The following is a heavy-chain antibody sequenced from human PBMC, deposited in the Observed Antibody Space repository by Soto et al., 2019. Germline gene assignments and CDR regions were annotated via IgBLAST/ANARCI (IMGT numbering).Heavy chain of an antibody. CDR1: GGSISSDNFF. V-gene: IGHV4-30-4*01. Sequence: SETLSLTCTVSGGSISSDNFFWSWIRQPPGEGLEWIGYIYYRGSTYYNPSLESRLTLLVDTSKNQFSLKLRSVTAADTAVYYCARVAIACPSSSCYNNYYYSLDVWGQGTTVTVSS. J-gene: IGHJ6*02. D-gene: IGHD2-2*02. CDR2: IYYRGST. CDR3: ARVAIACPSSSCYNNYYYSLDV.